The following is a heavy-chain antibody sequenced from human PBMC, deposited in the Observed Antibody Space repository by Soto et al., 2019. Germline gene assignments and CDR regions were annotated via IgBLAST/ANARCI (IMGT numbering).Heavy chain of an antibody. CDR1: GFTFSTYW. D-gene: IGHD3-22*01. V-gene: IGHV3-74*01. Sequence: EVQLVESGGDLVQPGGSLRLSCAASGFTFSTYWMHWVRQAPGKGLLWVSRIKTDGTYATYADSVKGRFTISRDNAKNTLYLQMNRLRVEDAVVYYCAAGGSGYYANWGQGTLVTVSS. CDR2: IKTDGTYA. CDR3: AAGGSGYYAN. J-gene: IGHJ4*02.